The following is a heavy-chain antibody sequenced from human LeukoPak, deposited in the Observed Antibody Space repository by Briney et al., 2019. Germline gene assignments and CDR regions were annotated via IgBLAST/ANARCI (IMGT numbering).Heavy chain of an antibody. CDR1: GGTFSSYA. D-gene: IGHD2-2*01. Sequence: SVKVSCKASGGTFSSYAISWVRQAPGQGLEWMGRIIPILGIANYAQKFQGRVTITADKSTSTAYMELSSLRSEDTAVYYCARGARISSSWYSLVWGQGTLITVS. J-gene: IGHJ4*02. V-gene: IGHV1-69*04. CDR2: IIPILGIA. CDR3: ARGARISSSWYSLV.